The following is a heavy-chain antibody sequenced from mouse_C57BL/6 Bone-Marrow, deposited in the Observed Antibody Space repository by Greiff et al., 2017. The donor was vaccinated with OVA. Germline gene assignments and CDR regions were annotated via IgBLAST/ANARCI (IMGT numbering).Heavy chain of an antibody. D-gene: IGHD2-12*01. V-gene: IGHV14-1*01. Sequence: VQLQQSGAELVRPGASVKLSCTASGFNIKDYYMHWVKQRPEQGLEWIGRIDPEDGDTEYAPKFQGKATMTADTSSNKAYLQLSSLTSEDTAVYYCTTWGYYSPLYWYFDVWGTGTTGTVSS. CDR3: TTWGYYSPLYWYFDV. CDR2: IDPEDGDT. CDR1: GFNIKDYY. J-gene: IGHJ1*03.